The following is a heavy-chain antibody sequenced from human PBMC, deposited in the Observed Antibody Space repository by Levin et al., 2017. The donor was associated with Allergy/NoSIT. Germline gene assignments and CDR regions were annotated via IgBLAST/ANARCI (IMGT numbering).Heavy chain of an antibody. CDR1: GFTFSPYW. J-gene: IGHJ4*02. D-gene: IGHD1-26*01. V-gene: IGHV3-7*01. CDR3: AKPSFNSGSYYDY. Sequence: PGGSLRLSCAASGFTFSPYWLSWVRQAPGKGLEWVATTKEDGSEIYYVDSVRGRFTISRDNAKNSLYVQMNSLRAEDTAIYYCAKPSFNSGSYYDYWGQGTLVTVSS. CDR2: TKEDGSEI.